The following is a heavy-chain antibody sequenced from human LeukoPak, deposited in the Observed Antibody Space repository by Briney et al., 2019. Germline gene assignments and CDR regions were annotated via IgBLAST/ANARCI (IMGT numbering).Heavy chain of an antibody. CDR1: GFTFSSYA. V-gene: IGHV3-23*01. CDR3: AKDMYSSGYMYYFDY. J-gene: IGHJ4*02. CDR2: ISGSGGST. Sequence: GGSLRLSCAASGFTFSSYAMSWVRQAPGKGLEWVSAISGSGGSTYYADSVKGRFTISRDKSKNTLYLQMNSLRAEDTAVYYCAKDMYSSGYMYYFDYWGQGTLVTVSS. D-gene: IGHD3-22*01.